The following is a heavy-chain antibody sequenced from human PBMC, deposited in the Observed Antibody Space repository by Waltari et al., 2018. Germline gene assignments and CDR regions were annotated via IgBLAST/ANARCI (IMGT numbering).Heavy chain of an antibody. D-gene: IGHD1-26*01. J-gene: IGHJ3*02. CDR1: GYSISSGYY. Sequence: QVQLQESGPGLVNPSDTLSLTCAVSGYSISSGYYWGWIRQPPGKRLEWLGSIYRSGRTDYKPSLKSGVTISVDTSKTQFTLKLSSVTAADTAVYYWASFRLEWELLGGRRYDALDIWGQGTMVTVSS. CDR2: IYRSGRT. V-gene: IGHV4-38-2*01. CDR3: ASFRLEWELLGGRRYDALDI.